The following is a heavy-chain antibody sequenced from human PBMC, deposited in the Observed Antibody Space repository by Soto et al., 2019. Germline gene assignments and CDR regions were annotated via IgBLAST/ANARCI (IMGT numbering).Heavy chain of an antibody. CDR3: AREERQWLVTYYYYGMDV. D-gene: IGHD6-19*01. V-gene: IGHV1-46*01. Sequence: PSGIVSCTPSGYTFTNYCMHGVRQTPRQSLEWMGIINPSGGSTSYAQKFQGRVTMTRDTSTSTVYMELSSLRSEDTAVYYCAREERQWLVTYYYYGMDVWGQGNTVTVSS. CDR2: INPSGGST. J-gene: IGHJ6*02. CDR1: GYTFTNYC.